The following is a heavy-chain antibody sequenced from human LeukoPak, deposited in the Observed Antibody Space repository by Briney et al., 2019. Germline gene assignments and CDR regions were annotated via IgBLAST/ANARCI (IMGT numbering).Heavy chain of an antibody. D-gene: IGHD5-12*01. CDR2: ISGSGGST. CDR1: GFAFSSYA. J-gene: IGHJ5*02. V-gene: IGHV3-23*01. Sequence: GGSLRLSCAASGFAFSSYAMSWVRQAPGKGLEWVSAISGSGGSTYYADSVKGRFTISRDNSKNTLYLQMISLRAEDTAVYYCAKEKSGYDSPPFDPWGQGTLVTVSS. CDR3: AKEKSGYDSPPFDP.